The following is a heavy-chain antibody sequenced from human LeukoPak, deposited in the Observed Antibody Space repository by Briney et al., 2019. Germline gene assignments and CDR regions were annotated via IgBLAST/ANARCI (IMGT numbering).Heavy chain of an antibody. CDR1: GFTFSDYW. D-gene: IGHD3-10*01. CDR3: AREGSSKWFGGLLYYYYGMDV. V-gene: IGHV3-7*01. Sequence: PGGSLRLSCAASGFTFSDYWMSWMRQAPGKGLEWVANIKYDGDEEYYVDSVKGRFTISRDNAKSSLYLQLNSLRAEDTAVYYCAREGSSKWFGGLLYYYYGMDVWGQGTTVTVSS. CDR2: IKYDGDEE. J-gene: IGHJ6*02.